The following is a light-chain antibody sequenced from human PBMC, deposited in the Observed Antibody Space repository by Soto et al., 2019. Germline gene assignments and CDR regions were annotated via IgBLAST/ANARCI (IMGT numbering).Light chain of an antibody. J-gene: IGKJ1*01. V-gene: IGKV1-5*01. CDR2: DAF. CDR3: QQYNSYCT. Sequence: DIQMTQSPSTLSASVGDRVTITCRASQSISSWLAWYQQKPGKAPKLLIYDAFSLESGVPSRFSGSGSGTEFTLTSSSLQPDDFSTYYCQQYNSYCTFGQGTKVEIK. CDR1: QSISSW.